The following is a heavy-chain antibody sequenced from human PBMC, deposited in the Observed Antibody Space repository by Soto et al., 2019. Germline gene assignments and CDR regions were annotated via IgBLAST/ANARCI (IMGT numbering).Heavy chain of an antibody. Sequence: GGSLRLSCAASGFTFSSFSMNWVRQAPGKGLEWVSSISSSSYIYYADSVKGRFTISRDNAKNSLYLQMNSLRAEDTAVYYCARGPWDYYDSSGYLLFGVYWGQGTLVTDSS. CDR1: GFTFSSFS. J-gene: IGHJ4*02. D-gene: IGHD3-22*01. CDR2: ISSSSYI. CDR3: ARGPWDYYDSSGYLLFGVY. V-gene: IGHV3-21*01.